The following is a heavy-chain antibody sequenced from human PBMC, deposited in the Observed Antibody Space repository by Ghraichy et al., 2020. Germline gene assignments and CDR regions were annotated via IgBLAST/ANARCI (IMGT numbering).Heavy chain of an antibody. CDR2: ISSHGGST. J-gene: IGHJ6*03. V-gene: IGHV3-64D*06. CDR1: GFTFSSYT. CDR3: VKVSSYYYYYMDV. D-gene: IGHD3-10*01. Sequence: GESLNISCSASGFTFSSYTMHWVRQAPGKGLEYVSTISSHGGSTYYADSVKGRFTISRDNSKNTLYLQMGSLRAEDTAVYYCVKVSSYYYYYMDVWGKGTTVTVSS.